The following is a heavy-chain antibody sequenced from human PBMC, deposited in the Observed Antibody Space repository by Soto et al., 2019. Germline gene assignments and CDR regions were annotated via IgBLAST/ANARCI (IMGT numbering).Heavy chain of an antibody. D-gene: IGHD2-21*01. CDR1: GFTFSSCV. CDR3: AKGLLNGRWCAAD. J-gene: IGHJ4*02. CDR2: ITDSGSGT. Sequence: EVHLLESGEGLVQPGESLRLSCGASGFTFSSCVMSWVRQAPGKGLEWVSCITDSGSGTYYADSVKGRFTISRDNSKNTMYLQMNNLRAEDTGVYYCAKGLLNGRWCAADWGQGTLVTVSS. V-gene: IGHV3-23*01.